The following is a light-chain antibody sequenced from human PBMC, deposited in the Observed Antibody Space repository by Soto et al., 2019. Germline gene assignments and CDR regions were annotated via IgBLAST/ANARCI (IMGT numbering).Light chain of an antibody. Sequence: DIQMNQSPSSLSASVGDRVTITCRASQSISSYLNWYQHKPGKAPKLLISAASSLQSGVPSRFSGSGSGTDFTLTISSLQPEDFATYYCQQSYSTCSFGQGTKVDIK. CDR1: QSISSY. V-gene: IGKV1-39*01. J-gene: IGKJ2*03. CDR2: AAS. CDR3: QQSYSTCS.